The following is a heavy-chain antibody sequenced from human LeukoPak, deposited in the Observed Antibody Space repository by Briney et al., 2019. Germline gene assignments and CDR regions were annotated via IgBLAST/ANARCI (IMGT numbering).Heavy chain of an antibody. V-gene: IGHV3-30*18. J-gene: IGHJ4*02. CDR2: ISYDGSNK. D-gene: IGHD3-16*01. Sequence: GGCLRLSCAASGFTFTNYGMHWVREAPGKGLEWVAVISYDGSNKYYADSVKGRFTISRDNSKNTLYLQMNSLRAEDTAVYYCAKDGANRGYFDYWGQGTLVTVSS. CDR3: AKDGANRGYFDY. CDR1: GFTFTNYG.